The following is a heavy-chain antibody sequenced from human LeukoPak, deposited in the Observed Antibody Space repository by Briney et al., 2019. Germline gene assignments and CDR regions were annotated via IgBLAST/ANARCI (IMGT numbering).Heavy chain of an antibody. J-gene: IGHJ4*02. D-gene: IGHD2-8*01. CDR1: GGSISSGSYY. V-gene: IGHV4-61*02. Sequence: PSETLSLTCTVSGGSISSGSYYWSWIRQPAGKGLEWIGRIYTSGSTNYNPSLKSRVTISVDTSKNQFSLKLSSVTAADTAVYYCAREHSGPALLYYPGVYYFDYWGQGTLVTVSS. CDR3: AREHSGPALLYYPGVYYFDY. CDR2: IYTSGST.